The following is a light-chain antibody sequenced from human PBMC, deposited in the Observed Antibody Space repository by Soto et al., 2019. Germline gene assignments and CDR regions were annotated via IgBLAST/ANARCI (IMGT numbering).Light chain of an antibody. Sequence: QSVLTQPPSVSGTPGQRVTISCSGSRSSIGSNTVNWYQHLPGSAPKLLIYSNNHRPSGVPDRFSASKAGASASLAISGLQSEDEGDYYCAAWDDSLGGFYVFGSGTKLTVL. J-gene: IGLJ1*01. CDR1: RSSIGSNT. CDR2: SNN. V-gene: IGLV1-44*01. CDR3: AAWDDSLGGFYV.